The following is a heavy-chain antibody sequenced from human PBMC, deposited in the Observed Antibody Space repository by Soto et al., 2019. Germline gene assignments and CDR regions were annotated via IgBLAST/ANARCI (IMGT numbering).Heavy chain of an antibody. Sequence: ASVKVSCKASGCTFTSYDINWVRQATGQGLEWMGWMNPNSGNTGYAQKFQGRVTMTRNTSISTAYMELSSLRSEDTAVYYCARGRYDYVWGSYRYFDYWGQGTLVTVSS. CDR3: ARGRYDYVWGSYRYFDY. D-gene: IGHD3-16*02. J-gene: IGHJ4*02. V-gene: IGHV1-8*01. CDR2: MNPNSGNT. CDR1: GCTFTSYD.